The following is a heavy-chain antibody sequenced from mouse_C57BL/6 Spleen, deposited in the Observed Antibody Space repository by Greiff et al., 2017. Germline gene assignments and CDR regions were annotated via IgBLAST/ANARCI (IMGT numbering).Heavy chain of an antibody. CDR3: AREGIYYGNYEDAMDY. V-gene: IGHV1-82*01. D-gene: IGHD2-1*01. CDR1: GYAFSSSW. CDR2: IYPGDGDT. Sequence: VQLQQSGPELVKPGASVKISCKASGYAFSSSWMNWVKQRPGQGLEWIGRIYPGDGDTNYNGKFKGKATLTADKSSSTAYMQLSSLTSEDSAVYFCAREGIYYGNYEDAMDYWGQGTSVTVSS. J-gene: IGHJ4*01.